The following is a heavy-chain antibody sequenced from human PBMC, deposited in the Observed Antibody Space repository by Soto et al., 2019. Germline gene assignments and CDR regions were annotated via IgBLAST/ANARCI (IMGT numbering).Heavy chain of an antibody. CDR3: ARTSKTAARTLFYYYYYMDV. J-gene: IGHJ6*03. V-gene: IGHV4-59*01. D-gene: IGHD6-13*01. Sequence: QVQLQESGPGLVKPSETLSLTCTVSGGSISSYYWSWIRQPPGKGLEWIGYIYYSGSTNYNPSLKSRVTISVDTSKNQFSLKLSSVTAADTAVYYCARTSKTAARTLFYYYYYMDVWGKGTTVTVSS. CDR2: IYYSGST. CDR1: GGSISSYY.